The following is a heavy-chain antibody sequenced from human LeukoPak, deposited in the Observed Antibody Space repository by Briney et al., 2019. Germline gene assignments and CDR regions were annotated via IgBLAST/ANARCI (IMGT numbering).Heavy chain of an antibody. Sequence: PSETLSLTCTVSGGSISSSSYYWGWIRQPPGKGLEWIGSIYYSGSTYYNPSLKSRVTVSVDTSKNQFSLKLSSVTAADTAVYYCARRALGGSSWYYFDYWGQGTLVTVSS. J-gene: IGHJ4*02. V-gene: IGHV4-39*01. D-gene: IGHD6-13*01. CDR1: GGSISSSSYY. CDR3: ARRALGGSSWYYFDY. CDR2: IYYSGST.